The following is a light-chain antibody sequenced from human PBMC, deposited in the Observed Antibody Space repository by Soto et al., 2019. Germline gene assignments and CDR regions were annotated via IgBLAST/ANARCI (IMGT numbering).Light chain of an antibody. CDR3: HQRQSWPRT. CDR1: QYINTR. Sequence: EIVLTQSPATLSSFPGDRVTLSCRASQYINTRLAWYQHRPGQAPRLLIYQTSLRAAGIPARFSASGSGTDFTLTMSDVQPEDFALYYCHQRQSWPRTFGQGTKVDI. CDR2: QTS. J-gene: IGKJ1*01. V-gene: IGKV3-11*01.